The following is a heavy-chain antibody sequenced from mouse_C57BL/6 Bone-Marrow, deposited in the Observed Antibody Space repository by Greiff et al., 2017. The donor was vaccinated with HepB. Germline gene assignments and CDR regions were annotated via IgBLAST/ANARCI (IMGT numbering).Heavy chain of an antibody. V-gene: IGHV1-59*01. CDR3: ARAHPFVGY. CDR1: GYTFTSYW. Sequence: QVQLQQPGAELVRPGTSVKLSCKASGYTFTSYWMHWVKQRPGQGLEWIGVIDPSDSYTNYNQKFKGKATLTVDTSSSTAYMQLSSLTSEDSAVYYCARAHPFVGYWGQGTTLTVSS. CDR2: IDPSDSYT. J-gene: IGHJ2*01. D-gene: IGHD3-1*01.